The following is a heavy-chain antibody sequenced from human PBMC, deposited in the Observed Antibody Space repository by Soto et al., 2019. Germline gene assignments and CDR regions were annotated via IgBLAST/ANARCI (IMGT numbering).Heavy chain of an antibody. V-gene: IGHV3-23*01. J-gene: IGHJ5*02. CDR2: ISGSGVST. CDR1: GFTFSSYA. CDR3: EKHYCSSISCYFGWFDP. D-gene: IGHD2-2*01. Sequence: PGGSLRLSGAASGFTFSSYAMSWVRHAPGKGLEWVSAISGSGVSTYYADSVKGRFTISRDNSKNTLYLQMNSLRAEDTAVYYCEKHYCSSISCYFGWFDPGGQRTLVTVSS.